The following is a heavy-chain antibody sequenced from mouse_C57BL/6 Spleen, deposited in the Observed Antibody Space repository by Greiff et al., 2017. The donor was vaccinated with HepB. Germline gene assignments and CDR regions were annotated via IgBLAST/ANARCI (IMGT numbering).Heavy chain of an antibody. CDR1: GYTFTDYN. CDR2: INPNNGGT. V-gene: IGHV1-18*01. Sequence: EVQLQQSGPELVKPGASVKIPCKASGYTFTDYNMDWVKQSHGKSLEWIGDINPNNGGTIYNQKFKGKATLTVDKSSSKAYMELRSLTSEDTAVYYCARWDYYGSSGFAYWGQGTLVTVSA. D-gene: IGHD1-1*01. J-gene: IGHJ3*01. CDR3: ARWDYYGSSGFAY.